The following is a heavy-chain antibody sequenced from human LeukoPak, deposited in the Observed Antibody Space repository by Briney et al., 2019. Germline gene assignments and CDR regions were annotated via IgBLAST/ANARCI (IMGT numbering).Heavy chain of an antibody. CDR2: IKQDGSEK. D-gene: IGHD1-1*01. CDR1: GFTFSSYW. J-gene: IGHJ4*02. V-gene: IGHV3-7*03. Sequence: VQPGGSLRLSCAASGFTFSSYWMSWVRQAPGKGLEWVANIKQDGSEKYYVDSVKGRFTIPRDNAKNSLYLQMNSLRAEDTAVYYCATEGAQTGTTHRTIDYWGQGTLVTVSS. CDR3: ATEGAQTGTTHRTIDY.